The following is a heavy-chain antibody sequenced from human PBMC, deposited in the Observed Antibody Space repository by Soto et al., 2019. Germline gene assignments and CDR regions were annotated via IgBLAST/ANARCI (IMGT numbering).Heavy chain of an antibody. CDR1: GGSISSGDYY. J-gene: IGHJ4*02. V-gene: IGHV4-30-4*01. Sequence: PSETLSLTCTVSGGSISSGDYYWSWIRQPPGKGLEWIGYIYYSGSTYYNPSLKSRVTISVDTSKNQFSLKLSSVTAADTAVYYCARYDSSGYGLDYWGQGTLVTVS. CDR2: IYYSGST. D-gene: IGHD3-22*01. CDR3: ARYDSSGYGLDY.